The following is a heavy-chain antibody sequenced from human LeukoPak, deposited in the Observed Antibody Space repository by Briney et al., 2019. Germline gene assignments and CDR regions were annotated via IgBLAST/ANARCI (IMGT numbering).Heavy chain of an antibody. CDR1: GLSFSRYW. CDR2: IKEDGSEK. D-gene: IGHD2-2*01. V-gene: IGHV3-7*03. Sequence: GGSLRLSCAASGLSFSRYWLTWVRQAPGKGLEWVANIKEDGSEKNYVDSVKGRFIISRDNAKNSLYLQMNSLRDEDTAVYHCVSRGCSGTSCYVGSLYYFDYWGQVTLVTVSS. J-gene: IGHJ4*02. CDR3: VSRGCSGTSCYVGSLYYFDY.